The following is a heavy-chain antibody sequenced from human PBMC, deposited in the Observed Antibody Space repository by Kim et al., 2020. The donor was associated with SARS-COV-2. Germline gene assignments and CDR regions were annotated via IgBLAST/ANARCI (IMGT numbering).Heavy chain of an antibody. D-gene: IGHD3-10*01. CDR1: GFTFSGSA. V-gene: IGHV3-73*01. CDR3: NIWFGELSSEYGMDV. J-gene: IGHJ6*02. CDR2: IRSKANSYAT. Sequence: GGSLRLSCAASGFTFSGSAMHWVRQASGKGLEWVGRIRSKANSYATAYAASVKGRFTISRDDSKNTAYLQMNSLKTEDTAVYYCNIWFGELSSEYGMDVWGQGTTVTVSS.